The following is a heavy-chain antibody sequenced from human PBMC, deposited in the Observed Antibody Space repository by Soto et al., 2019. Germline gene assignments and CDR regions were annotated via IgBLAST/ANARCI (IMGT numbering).Heavy chain of an antibody. D-gene: IGHD2-21*02. V-gene: IGHV3-33*08. CDR1: RFTISSYG. CDR3: AREHIVVVTAVFDYGMDV. Sequence: HPGGSLRLSCAASRFTISSYGMHWVGRAPGKGREWVAVIWYDGSNKYYADSVKGRFTISRDNSKNTLYLQMNSLRAEDTAVYYCAREHIVVVTAVFDYGMDVWGQGTTVTVSS. J-gene: IGHJ6*02. CDR2: IWYDGSNK.